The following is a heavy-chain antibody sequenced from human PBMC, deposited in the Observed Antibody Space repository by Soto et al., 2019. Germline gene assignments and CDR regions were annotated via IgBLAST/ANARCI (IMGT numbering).Heavy chain of an antibody. D-gene: IGHD3-10*01. CDR3: ATERKKYYYGSGRRSYWYFDL. CDR1: GGSISSGGYY. Sequence: QVQLQESGPGLVKPSQTLSLTCTVSGGSISSGGYYWSWIRQHPGKGLEWIGYIYYSGSTYYNPSLKSRVTISVDTSKNQFSLKLSSVTAADTAVYYCATERKKYYYGSGRRSYWYFDLWGRGTLVTVSS. CDR2: IYYSGST. J-gene: IGHJ2*01. V-gene: IGHV4-31*03.